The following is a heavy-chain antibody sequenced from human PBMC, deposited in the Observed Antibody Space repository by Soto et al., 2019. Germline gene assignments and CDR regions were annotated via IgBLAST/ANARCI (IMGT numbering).Heavy chain of an antibody. D-gene: IGHD3-3*01. J-gene: IGHJ5*02. V-gene: IGHV1-2*02. CDR1: GYTFTGYF. CDR2: INPNSGAT. CDR3: ARGGGTILAPLP. Sequence: ASVKVSFKAFGYTFTGYFMHWVRQAPGQGLEWLGWINPNSGATKYAQKFQGRVTLTRDTSINAAYMEMSMLRSDDTAVYYCARGGGTILAPLPWGQGTLVTVSS.